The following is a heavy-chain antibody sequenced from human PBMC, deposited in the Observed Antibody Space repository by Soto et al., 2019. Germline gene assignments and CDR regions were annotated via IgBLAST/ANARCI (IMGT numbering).Heavy chain of an antibody. V-gene: IGHV3-21*01. CDR1: GFTFSSYT. Sequence: EVHLVESGGGLVKPGGSLRLSCAVSGFTFSSYTMNWVRQAPGKGLEWVSSISPSSSNIYYADSVKGRFTISRDNAKNTLFLQINSLRGEDTAVYYCSGCSGRACHKGYGMDVWGQGTTVTVSS. CDR2: ISPSSSNI. J-gene: IGHJ6*02. D-gene: IGHD2-15*01. CDR3: SGCSGRACHKGYGMDV.